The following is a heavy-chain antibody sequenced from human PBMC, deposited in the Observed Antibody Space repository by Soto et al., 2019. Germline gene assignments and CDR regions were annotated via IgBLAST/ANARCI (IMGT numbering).Heavy chain of an antibody. CDR1: GGSVSSYY. CDR3: ARHSNPNYGLYYFDY. V-gene: IGHV4-59*08. J-gene: IGHJ4*02. CDR2: IYYSGST. D-gene: IGHD4-17*01. Sequence: SETLSLTCTVSGGSVSSYYWSWIRQPPGKGLEWIGYIYYSGSTKYNPSLKSRVTMSVDTSNNQFSLKMSSVAAADTAVYYCARHSNPNYGLYYFDYWGLGALVTVSS.